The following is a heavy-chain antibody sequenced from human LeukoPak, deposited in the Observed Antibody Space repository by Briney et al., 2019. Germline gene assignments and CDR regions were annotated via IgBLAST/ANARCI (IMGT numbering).Heavy chain of an antibody. J-gene: IGHJ5*02. D-gene: IGHD3-9*01. Sequence: GESLKISCKGSGYSFTSYWIGWVRQMPGKGLEWMGIIYPGDPDTRYSPSFQGQVTISADKSISTAYLQWSSLKASDTAMYYCARGGILTASAAEWFDPWGQGTLVTVSS. CDR3: ARGGILTASAAEWFDP. CDR1: GYSFTSYW. V-gene: IGHV5-51*01. CDR2: IYPGDPDT.